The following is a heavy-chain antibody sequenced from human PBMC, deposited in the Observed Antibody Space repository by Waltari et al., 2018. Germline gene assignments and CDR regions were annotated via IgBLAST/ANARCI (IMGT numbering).Heavy chain of an antibody. CDR3: ARGVGFYYYMDV. D-gene: IGHD1-26*01. J-gene: IGHJ6*03. V-gene: IGHV4-30-4*08. Sequence: QVQLQESGPGLVKPSQTLSLTCTVSGGSISSGDYYWSWIRQPPGKGLEWIGYIYYSGSTYYNPSLKGRVTISVDRSKNQFSLKLSSVTAADTAVYYCARGVGFYYYMDVWGKGTTVTVSS. CDR1: GGSISSGDYY. CDR2: IYYSGST.